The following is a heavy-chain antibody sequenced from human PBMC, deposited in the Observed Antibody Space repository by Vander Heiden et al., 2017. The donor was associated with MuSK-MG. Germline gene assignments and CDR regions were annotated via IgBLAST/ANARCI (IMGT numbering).Heavy chain of an antibody. Sequence: QVQLQDSGPGLVKPSETMSLTCTVSGHSISSGYYWGWIRQPPGKGLEWIGSIYHSGSTDDNPSLKSRVTISVDTSKNQFSLKLSSVTAADTAVYYCARVEYTSGLDYWGQGNLVTVSS. CDR3: ARVEYTSGLDY. D-gene: IGHD6-19*01. V-gene: IGHV4-38-2*02. CDR2: IYHSGST. J-gene: IGHJ4*02. CDR1: GHSISSGYY.